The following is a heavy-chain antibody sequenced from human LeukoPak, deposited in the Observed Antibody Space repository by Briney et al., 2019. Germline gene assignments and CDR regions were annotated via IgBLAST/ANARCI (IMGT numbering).Heavy chain of an antibody. Sequence: GGSLRLSCAASGFTFSSYGMSWVRQAPGKGLVWVSRINSDGSSTSYADSVKGRFTISRDNAKNTLYLQMNSLRAEDTAVYYCAREPVYYDILTGYYTRSGFGYWGQGTLVTVSS. J-gene: IGHJ4*02. V-gene: IGHV3-74*01. CDR2: INSDGSST. CDR1: GFTFSSYG. CDR3: AREPVYYDILTGYYTRSGFGY. D-gene: IGHD3-9*01.